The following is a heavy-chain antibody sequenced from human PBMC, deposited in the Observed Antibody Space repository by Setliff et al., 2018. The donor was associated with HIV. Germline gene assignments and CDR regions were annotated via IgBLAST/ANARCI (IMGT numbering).Heavy chain of an antibody. V-gene: IGHV4-59*11. J-gene: IGHJ4*02. CDR2: IYSTGST. D-gene: IGHD4-17*01. Sequence: LTCTVSGPSINIHYWSWIWQSPGKAFEWIGYIYSTGSTNYNPSLQSRVTISMVASRNQFSLKVTSVTAADTAVYYCAKGAGFYGDYTFDHWGQGRQVTVSS. CDR1: GPSINIHY. CDR3: AKGAGFYGDYTFDH.